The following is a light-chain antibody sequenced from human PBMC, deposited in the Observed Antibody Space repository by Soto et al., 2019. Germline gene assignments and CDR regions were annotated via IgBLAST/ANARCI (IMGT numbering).Light chain of an antibody. CDR2: EVV. J-gene: IGLJ3*02. CDR1: KSDIGVYDF. V-gene: IGLV2-8*01. CDR3: AAWGDSLSGRV. Sequence: QSVLTQPPSASGSPGQSVTISCTGTKSDIGVYDFVSWYQHHPGKAPRLIIYEVVQRPSGVPDRFSGSKSGNTASLTVSGLQAADEADYYCAAWGDSLSGRVFGGGTKVTVL.